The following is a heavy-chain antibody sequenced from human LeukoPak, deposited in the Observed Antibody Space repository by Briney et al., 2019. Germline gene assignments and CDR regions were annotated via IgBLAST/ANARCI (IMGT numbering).Heavy chain of an antibody. CDR3: AKDRVLWFGEWYFDY. CDR2: ISYDGSNK. CDR1: GFTFSSYA. Sequence: GGSLRLSCAASGFTFSSYAMHWVRQAPGKGLEWVAVISYDGSNKYYADSVKGRFTISRDNSKNTLYLQMNSLRAEDTAVYYCAKDRVLWFGEWYFDYWGQGTLVTVSS. J-gene: IGHJ4*02. V-gene: IGHV3-30-3*01. D-gene: IGHD3-10*01.